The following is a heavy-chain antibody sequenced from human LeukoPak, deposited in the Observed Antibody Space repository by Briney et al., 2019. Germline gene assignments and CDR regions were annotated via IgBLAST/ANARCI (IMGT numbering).Heavy chain of an antibody. D-gene: IGHD1-26*01. CDR2: ISSSSSTI. Sequence: GGSLRLSCAASGFTFSSYSMNWVRQAPGKGLEWISYISSSSSTIYYADSVKGRFTISRDNAKNSLYLQMNSLRAEDTAVYYCARVGPSGSYSASSAFDIWGQGTMVTVSS. CDR1: GFTFSSYS. V-gene: IGHV3-48*01. J-gene: IGHJ3*02. CDR3: ARVGPSGSYSASSAFDI.